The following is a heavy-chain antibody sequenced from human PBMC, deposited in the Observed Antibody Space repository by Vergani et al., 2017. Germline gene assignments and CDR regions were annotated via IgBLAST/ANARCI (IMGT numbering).Heavy chain of an antibody. CDR3: ARDGEYSSSWYRANYYYMDV. CDR2: IWYDGSNK. D-gene: IGHD6-13*01. Sequence: QVQLVESGGGVVQPGRSLRLSCAASGFTFSSYGMHWVRQAPGKGLEWVAVIWYDGSNKYYADSVKGRFTISRDNSKNTLYLQMNSLRAEDTAVYYCARDGEYSSSWYRANYYYMDVWGKGTTVTVSS. V-gene: IGHV3-33*01. J-gene: IGHJ6*03. CDR1: GFTFSSYG.